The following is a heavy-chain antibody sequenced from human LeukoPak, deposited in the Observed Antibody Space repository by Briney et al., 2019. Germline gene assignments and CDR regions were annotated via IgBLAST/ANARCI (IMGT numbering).Heavy chain of an antibody. D-gene: IGHD3-10*01. CDR3: ARHEYYYGSADY. V-gene: IGHV4-59*08. Sequence: SETLSLTCTVSGGSISSYYWSWIQQPPGKGLEWIGYIYYSGSANYNPSLKSRVTISVETSKNQFSLKLSSVTAADTAVYYCARHEYYYGSADYWGQGTLVTVSS. CDR1: GGSISSYY. J-gene: IGHJ4*02. CDR2: IYYSGSA.